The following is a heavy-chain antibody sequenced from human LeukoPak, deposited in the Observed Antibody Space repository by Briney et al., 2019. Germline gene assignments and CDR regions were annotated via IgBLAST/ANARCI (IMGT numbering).Heavy chain of an antibody. V-gene: IGHV5-51*01. D-gene: IGHD2-21*02. Sequence: GESLKISCEGSGYSFSNYWIGWVRQMPGKGLEWMGIIYPGDYETRYSPSFQSLVTISVGKSISTAYLQWRSLKASDTAMYYCAIPPGYCGNDCSFDHWGQGTLVTVSS. J-gene: IGHJ4*02. CDR3: AIPPGYCGNDCSFDH. CDR2: IYPGDYET. CDR1: GYSFSNYW.